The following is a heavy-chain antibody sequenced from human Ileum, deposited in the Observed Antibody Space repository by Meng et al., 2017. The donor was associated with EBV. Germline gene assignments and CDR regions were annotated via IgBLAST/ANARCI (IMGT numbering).Heavy chain of an antibody. V-gene: IGHV4-28*01. Sequence: QVQLQESGPGLVKPSDPLSLTCAVSGYSISSTNWCGWIRQPPGKGLEWIGYIYYSGSTSYNPSLKSRVTMSVDTSKNQFSLNLNSVTAVDTAVYYCARNVPGTSAYYDWGQGTLVTVSS. J-gene: IGHJ4*02. CDR2: IYYSGST. CDR3: ARNVPGTSAYYD. CDR1: GYSISSTNW. D-gene: IGHD3-22*01.